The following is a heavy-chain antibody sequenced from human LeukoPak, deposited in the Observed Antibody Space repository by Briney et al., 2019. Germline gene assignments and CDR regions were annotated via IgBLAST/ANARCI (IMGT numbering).Heavy chain of an antibody. CDR2: ISYDGSNK. J-gene: IGHJ3*02. D-gene: IGHD3-3*01. CDR1: GFTFSSYA. V-gene: IGHV3-30-3*01. CDR3: ARDRDYDFWSGYLDAFDI. Sequence: GGSLRLSCAASGFTFSSYAMHWVRQAPGKGLEWVAVISYDGSNKYYADSVKGRFTISRDNSKNTLYLQMNSLRAEDTAVYYCARDRDYDFWSGYLDAFDIWGQGTMVTVSS.